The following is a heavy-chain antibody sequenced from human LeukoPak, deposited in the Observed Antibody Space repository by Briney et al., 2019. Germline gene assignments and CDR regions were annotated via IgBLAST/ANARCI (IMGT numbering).Heavy chain of an antibody. CDR3: AGGSYFDY. Sequence: PGGSLRLSCAASGFTFDDYAMHWVRQAPGKGLEWVSGISWNSGSIGYADSVKGRFTISRDNAKNSLYLQMNSLRAEDTALYYCAGGSYFDYWGQGTLVTVSS. J-gene: IGHJ4*02. V-gene: IGHV3-9*01. CDR2: ISWNSGSI. D-gene: IGHD3-16*01. CDR1: GFTFDDYA.